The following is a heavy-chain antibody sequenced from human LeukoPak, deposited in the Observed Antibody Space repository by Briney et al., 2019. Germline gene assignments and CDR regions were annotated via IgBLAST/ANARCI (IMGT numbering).Heavy chain of an antibody. CDR1: GFTFSSYG. Sequence: GGSLRLSCAASGFTFSSYGMHRVRQAPGKGLEWVAVISYDGSNKYYADSVKGRFTISRDNSKNTLYLQMNSLRAEDTAVYYCAKGAAPDYWGQGTLVTVSS. D-gene: IGHD6-13*01. V-gene: IGHV3-30*18. CDR3: AKGAAPDY. J-gene: IGHJ4*02. CDR2: ISYDGSNK.